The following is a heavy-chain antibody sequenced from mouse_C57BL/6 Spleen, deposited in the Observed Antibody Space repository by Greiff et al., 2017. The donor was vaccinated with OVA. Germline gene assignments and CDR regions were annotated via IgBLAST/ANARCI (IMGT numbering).Heavy chain of an antibody. J-gene: IGHJ2*01. D-gene: IGHD4-1*01. CDR1: GFTFSSYG. Sequence: EVQLVESGGDLVKPGGSLKLSCAASGFTFSSYGMSWVRQTPDKRLEWVATISSGGSYTYYPDSVKGRFTISRDNAKNTLYLQMSSLKSEDTAMDYCARQTMTGFFDYWGQGTTLTVSS. CDR3: ARQTMTGFFDY. CDR2: ISSGGSYT. V-gene: IGHV5-6*01.